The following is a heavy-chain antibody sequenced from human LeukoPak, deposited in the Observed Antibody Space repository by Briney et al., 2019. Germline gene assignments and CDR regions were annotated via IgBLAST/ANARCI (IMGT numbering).Heavy chain of an antibody. V-gene: IGHV4-61*02. CDR2: IYTSGST. J-gene: IGHJ3*02. CDR1: GGSISSGSYY. CDR3: ARARSNYHYDAFDI. Sequence: SETLSLTCTVSGGSISSGSYYWSWIRQPAGKGLEWIGRIYTSGSTNYNPSLKSRVTISVDTSKNQFSLKLSSVTAADTAVYYCARARSNYHYDAFDIWGQGTMVTVSS. D-gene: IGHD1-7*01.